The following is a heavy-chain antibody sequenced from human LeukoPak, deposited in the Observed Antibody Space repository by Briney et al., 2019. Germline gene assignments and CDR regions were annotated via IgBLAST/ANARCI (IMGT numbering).Heavy chain of an antibody. J-gene: IGHJ6*03. CDR2: MNPNSGNT. CDR3: AREYSSSWYSYYYYYYMDV. V-gene: IGHV1-8*01. CDR1: GYTFTSYD. D-gene: IGHD6-13*01. Sequence: ASVKVSRKASGYTFTSYDINWVRQAPGQGLEWMGLMNPNSGNTGYAQKFQGRVTMTRNTSISTAYMELSSLRSEDTAVYYCAREYSSSWYSYYYYYYMDVWGKGTTVTVSS.